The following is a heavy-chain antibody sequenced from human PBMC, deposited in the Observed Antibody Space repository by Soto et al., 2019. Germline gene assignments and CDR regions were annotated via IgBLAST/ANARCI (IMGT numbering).Heavy chain of an antibody. CDR2: INHSGST. J-gene: IGHJ4*02. V-gene: IGHV4-34*01. CDR1: GGSFSGYY. D-gene: IGHD5-18*01. Sequence: QVQLQQWGAGLLKPSETLSLTCAVYGGSFSGYYWSWIRQPPGKGLEWIGEINHSGSTNYNPSLKSRVTISVDTSKNQFSLKLSSVTAADTAVYYCARGIRGPNASYGYIDYWGQGTLVTVSS. CDR3: ARGIRGPNASYGYIDY.